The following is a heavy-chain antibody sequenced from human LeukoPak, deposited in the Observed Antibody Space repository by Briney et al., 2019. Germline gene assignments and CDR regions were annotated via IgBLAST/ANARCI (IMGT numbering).Heavy chain of an antibody. CDR1: XFXFSDYY. V-gene: IGHV3-11*01. CDR2: XSSSGSTI. J-gene: IGHJ4*02. CDR3: ARDGIAARNSMYYFDY. Sequence: SXFXFSDYYMSWIRQAPGKGLEWVSXXSSSGSTIYYADSVKGRFTISRDNAKNSLYLQMNSLRADDTAVYYCARDGIAARNSMYYFDYWGQGTLVTVSS. D-gene: IGHD6-6*01.